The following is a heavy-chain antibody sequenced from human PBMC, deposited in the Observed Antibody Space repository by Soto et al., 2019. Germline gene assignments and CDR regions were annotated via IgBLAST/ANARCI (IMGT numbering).Heavy chain of an antibody. J-gene: IGHJ4*02. D-gene: IGHD4-17*01. V-gene: IGHV3-33*01. CDR2: IWYDGSNK. CDR1: GFTFSSYG. Sequence: GGSLRLSCAASGFTFSSYGMHWVRQAPGKGLEWVAVIWYDGSNKYYADSVKGRFTISRDNSKNTLYLQMNSLRAEDTAVYYCARPPKADYGNAYYFDYWGQGTLVTVSS. CDR3: ARPPKADYGNAYYFDY.